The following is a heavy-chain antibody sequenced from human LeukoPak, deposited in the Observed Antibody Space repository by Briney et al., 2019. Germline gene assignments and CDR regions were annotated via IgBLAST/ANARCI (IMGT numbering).Heavy chain of an antibody. Sequence: SETLSLTCTVSGASVTNYGYFWAWIRQIPGKGLEWLGSTDYTDKTYYSPSLRSRVTISVDTSKNQFSLKMISVTAADTAVYYCARDPTGGLRPRGLFDPWGQGTLVTVSS. CDR3: ARDPTGGLRPRGLFDP. V-gene: IGHV4-39*07. CDR1: GASVTNYGYF. J-gene: IGHJ5*02. CDR2: TDYTDKT. D-gene: IGHD4-17*01.